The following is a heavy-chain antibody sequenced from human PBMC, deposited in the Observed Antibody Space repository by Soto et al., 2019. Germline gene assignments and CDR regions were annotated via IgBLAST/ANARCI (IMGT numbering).Heavy chain of an antibody. J-gene: IGHJ6*02. V-gene: IGHV5-51*01. Sequence: GESLKISCKGSGYSFSSYWIGWVRQMPGKGLEWMGIIYPGDSDTRYSPSFQGQVTISADKSISTAYLQWSSLKASDTAMYYCARHPGSTGYEEEYYYSGMDVWGQGTTVTVSS. CDR1: GYSFSSYW. D-gene: IGHD3-10*01. CDR3: ARHPGSTGYEEEYYYSGMDV. CDR2: IYPGDSDT.